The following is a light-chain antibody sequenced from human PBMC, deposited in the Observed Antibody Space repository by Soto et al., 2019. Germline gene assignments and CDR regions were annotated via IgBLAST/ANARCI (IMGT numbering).Light chain of an antibody. CDR3: SSYTISTDYV. Sequence: QSALTQPASVSGSPGQSITISCTGTSSDIDTYNYVSWYQQHPGKAPKLIIYEVTNRPSGVSNRFSGSKSGDTASLTISGLRAEDEADYYCSSYTISTDYVFGTGTKLTVL. J-gene: IGLJ1*01. CDR1: SSDIDTYNY. CDR2: EVT. V-gene: IGLV2-14*01.